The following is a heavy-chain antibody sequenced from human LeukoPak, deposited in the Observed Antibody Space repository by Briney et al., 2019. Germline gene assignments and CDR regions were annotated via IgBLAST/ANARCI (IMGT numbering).Heavy chain of an antibody. V-gene: IGHV4-39*02. CDR1: GDSVSRSTYY. CDR2: VYYGRSP. D-gene: IGHD6-25*01. Sequence: SETLSLTCTVSGDSVSRSTYYWAWIRQPPGKGLEWIGSVYYGRSPYFNPSLESRATISVDTSKNHFSLKMSPVTAADTAVYYCARSSGTGTFSYWGQGTLVTVSS. CDR3: ARSSGTGTFSY. J-gene: IGHJ4*02.